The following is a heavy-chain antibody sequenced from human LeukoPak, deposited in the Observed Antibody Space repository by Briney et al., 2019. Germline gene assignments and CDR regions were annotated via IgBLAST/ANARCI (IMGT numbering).Heavy chain of an antibody. Sequence: GGSLRLSCAASGFTFSSYGMHWVRQAPGKGLEWVAVIWYDGSNKYYADSVKGRFTISRDNSKNTLYLQMNSLRAEDTAVYYCARDLVGYDFWSGYPARYYGVDVWGQGTTVTVSS. D-gene: IGHD3-3*01. V-gene: IGHV3-33*01. CDR1: GFTFSSYG. CDR3: ARDLVGYDFWSGYPARYYGVDV. CDR2: IWYDGSNK. J-gene: IGHJ6*02.